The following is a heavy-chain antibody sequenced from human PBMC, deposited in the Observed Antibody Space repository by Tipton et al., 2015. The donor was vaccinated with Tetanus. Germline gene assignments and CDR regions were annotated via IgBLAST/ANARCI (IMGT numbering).Heavy chain of an antibody. D-gene: IGHD3-16*01. V-gene: IGHV4-39*01. CDR1: GGSVSSSTYY. J-gene: IGHJ6*02. CDR3: ARHGGRLAYYYYGMDV. CDR2: IYYSGST. Sequence: TLSLTCTVSGGSVSSSTYYWVWIRQPAGKGLEWIGRIYYSGSTYYNPSLKSRVTISVDTSKNQFSLKLSSVTAADTAVYYCARHGGRLAYYYYGMDVWGQGTTVTVSS.